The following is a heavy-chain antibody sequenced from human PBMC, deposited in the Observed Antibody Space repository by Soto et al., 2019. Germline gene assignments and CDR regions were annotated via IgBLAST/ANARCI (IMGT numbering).Heavy chain of an antibody. CDR3: AKRAGFILAV. V-gene: IGHV3-53*02. CDR1: GFTVNSNY. Sequence: EVQVLATGGGLMQPGGSLRLSCAASGFTVNSNYMSWVRQAPGEGLQWVSITNTGGTTYYADSVKGRFTVFRDNSKNTLYLQMISLRAEDTAVYYCAKRAGFILAVWRQGTTVSVSS. CDR2: TNTGGTT. J-gene: IGHJ6*02. D-gene: IGHD3-10*01.